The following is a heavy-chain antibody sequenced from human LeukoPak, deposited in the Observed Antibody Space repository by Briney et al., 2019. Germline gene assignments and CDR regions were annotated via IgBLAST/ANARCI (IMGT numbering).Heavy chain of an antibody. D-gene: IGHD1-26*01. J-gene: IGHJ3*02. CDR1: GGSISSSNFS. Sequence: PSETLSLTCSVSGGSISSSNFSWGWIRQPPGKGLEWIGNIYYSGNTFYNPSLKSRVTISVDTSKNQFSLKLSSVTAADTAVYYCARYSGSYYAFDIWGQGTMVTVSS. CDR2: IYYSGNT. CDR3: ARYSGSYYAFDI. V-gene: IGHV4-39*01.